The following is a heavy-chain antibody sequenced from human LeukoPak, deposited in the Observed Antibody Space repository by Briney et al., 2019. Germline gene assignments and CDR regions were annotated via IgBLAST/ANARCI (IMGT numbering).Heavy chain of an antibody. J-gene: IGHJ4*02. Sequence: GESLKISCRGSGYSFTTYWIGWVRQMPGKGLEWMGIIYPGDSDTRYTPSFQGRVTLSADKSNNTAYLQWSSLKASDTAMYYCARRQGCSSTSCPPDYWGQGTLVTVSP. V-gene: IGHV5-51*01. CDR1: GYSFTTYW. D-gene: IGHD2-2*01. CDR3: ARRQGCSSTSCPPDY. CDR2: IYPGDSDT.